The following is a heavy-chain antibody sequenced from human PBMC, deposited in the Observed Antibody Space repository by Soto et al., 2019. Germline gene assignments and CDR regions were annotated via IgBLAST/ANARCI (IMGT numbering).Heavy chain of an antibody. D-gene: IGHD3-3*01. CDR1: GFTFSNAW. CDR3: TTDTYYDFWSGYYRDAFDI. J-gene: IGHJ3*02. CDR2: IKSKTDGGTT. Sequence: GGSLRLSCAASGFTFSNAWMSWVRQAPGKGLEWVGRIKSKTDGGTTDYAAPVKGRFTISRDDSKNTLYLQMNSLKTEDTAVYYCTTDTYYDFWSGYYRDAFDIWGQGTMVTVSS. V-gene: IGHV3-15*01.